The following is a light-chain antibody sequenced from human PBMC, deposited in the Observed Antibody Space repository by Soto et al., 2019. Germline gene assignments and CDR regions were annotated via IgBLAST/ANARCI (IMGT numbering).Light chain of an antibody. CDR3: QQYGSSPLYT. J-gene: IGKJ2*01. CDR2: GAS. V-gene: IGKV3-20*01. CDR1: QSVSSSY. Sequence: EIVLTQSPGTLSLSPGERATLSCRASQSVSSSYLAWYQQKPGQAPMLLIYGASSRATGITDRFSGSGSGTDFTLTISRLEPEDFAVYYCQQYGSSPLYTFGQGTKLEIK.